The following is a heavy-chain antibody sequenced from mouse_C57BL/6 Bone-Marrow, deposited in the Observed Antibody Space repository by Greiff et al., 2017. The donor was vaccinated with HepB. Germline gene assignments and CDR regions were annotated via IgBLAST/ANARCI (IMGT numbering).Heavy chain of an antibody. CDR3: ARQGIYYGYFWFAY. CDR2: ISSGSSTI. CDR1: GFTFSDYG. Sequence: EVHLVESGGGLVKPGGSLKLSCAASGFTFSDYGMHWVRQAPEKGLEWVAYISSGSSTIYYADTVKGRFTISRDNAKNTLFLQMTSLRSEDTAMYYCARQGIYYGYFWFAYWGQGTLVTVSA. J-gene: IGHJ3*01. D-gene: IGHD2-2*01. V-gene: IGHV5-17*01.